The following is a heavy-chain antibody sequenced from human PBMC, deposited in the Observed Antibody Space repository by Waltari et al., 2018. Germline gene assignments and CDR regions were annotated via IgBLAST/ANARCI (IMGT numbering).Heavy chain of an antibody. CDR2: ISAYNGNT. D-gene: IGHD3-16*01. V-gene: IGHV1-18*01. J-gene: IGHJ6*03. Sequence: QVQLVQSGAEVKKPGASVKVSCKASGYTFTSYGISWVRQAPGQGLEWMGWISAYNGNTNYAQKLQGRVTIPTDTSTSTAYMELRSLRSDDTAVYYCARTPRFHPLGYYYYMDVWGKGTTVTISS. CDR3: ARTPRFHPLGYYYYMDV. CDR1: GYTFTSYG.